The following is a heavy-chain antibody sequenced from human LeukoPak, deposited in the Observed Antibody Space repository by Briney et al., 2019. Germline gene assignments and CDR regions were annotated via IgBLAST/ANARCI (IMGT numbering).Heavy chain of an antibody. CDR1: GGSFGGYY. V-gene: IGHV4-34*01. CDR2: INHSGST. Sequence: SETLSLTCAVYGGSFGGYYWSWIRQPPGKGLEWLGEINHSGSTNYNPSLKSRVTISVDTSKNQFSLKLSSVTAADTAVYYCARGGPDYGDGYYGMDVWGQGTTVTVSS. D-gene: IGHD4-17*01. J-gene: IGHJ6*02. CDR3: ARGGPDYGDGYYGMDV.